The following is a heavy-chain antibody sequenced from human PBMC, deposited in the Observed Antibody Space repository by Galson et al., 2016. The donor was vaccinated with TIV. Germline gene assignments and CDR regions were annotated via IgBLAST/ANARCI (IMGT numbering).Heavy chain of an antibody. CDR1: GDSISNYY. J-gene: IGHJ4*02. V-gene: IGHV4-59*08. CDR3: ARQSGYGSSWFPYYFDY. D-gene: IGHD6-13*01. CDR2: IYYSGST. Sequence: ETLSLPCPVSGDSISNYYWSWIRQPPGKGLEWIGYIYYSGSTNYRPSLKSRVTISRDTSKNQFSLKLSSVTAADTAVYYCARQSGYGSSWFPYYFDYWGQGTLVTVSS.